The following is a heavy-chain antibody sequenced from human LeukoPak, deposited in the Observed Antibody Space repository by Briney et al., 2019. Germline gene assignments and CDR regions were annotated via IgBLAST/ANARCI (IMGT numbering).Heavy chain of an antibody. CDR1: GFTFDDYA. CDR3: AKEESGYYYMDV. Sequence: GGFLRLSCAASGFTFDDYAMHWVRQAPGKGLEWVSGISWNSGSIGYADSVKGRFTISRDNARNSLYLQMNSLRAEDMALYYCAKEESGYYYMDVWGKGTTVTVSS. J-gene: IGHJ6*03. D-gene: IGHD3-10*01. CDR2: ISWNSGSI. V-gene: IGHV3-9*03.